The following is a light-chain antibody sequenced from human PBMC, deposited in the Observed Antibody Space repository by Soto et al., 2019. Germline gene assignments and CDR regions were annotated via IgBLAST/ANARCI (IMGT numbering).Light chain of an antibody. CDR2: DAS. J-gene: IGKJ5*01. Sequence: EIVLTQSPVTLSLSPGERATLSCRASQSVRTYLAWYQVKPGQAPRLLIYDASRRASGVPARFSGSGSGTDFTLTISSLEPEDFAVYYCQHRGEWPPGATFGQGTRLEIK. V-gene: IGKV3-11*01. CDR1: QSVRTY. CDR3: QHRGEWPPGAT.